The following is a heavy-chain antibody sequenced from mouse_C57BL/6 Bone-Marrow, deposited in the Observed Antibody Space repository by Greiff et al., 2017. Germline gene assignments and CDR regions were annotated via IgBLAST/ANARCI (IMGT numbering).Heavy chain of an antibody. CDR1: GFTFSDAW. CDR2: IRNKANNHST. D-gene: IGHD2-3*01. CDR3: TPRWSYYDMDY. V-gene: IGHV6-6*01. J-gene: IGHJ4*01. Sequence: EVKLEESGGGLVQPGGSMTLSCAASGFTFSDAWMDWVRQSPEKGLEWVAEIRNKANNHSTYYAESVKGRFTISRDDHKSSVYMQMNSLRAEDTGSYYCTPRWSYYDMDYWGKGTSVTVSS.